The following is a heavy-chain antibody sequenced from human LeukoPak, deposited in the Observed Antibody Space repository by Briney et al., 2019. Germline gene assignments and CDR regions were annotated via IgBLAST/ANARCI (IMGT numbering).Heavy chain of an antibody. V-gene: IGHV3-23*01. D-gene: IGHD5-24*01. Sequence: GGSLRLSCAASGFTFSSYGMSWVRQAPGKGLEWVSGVSGSGDLTYYADSVKGRFTISRDNAKNSLYLQMNSLRAEDTAVYYCARVRDGYKPPKLSSYYYMDVWGKGTTVTISS. CDR1: GFTFSSYG. CDR2: VSGSGDLT. CDR3: ARVRDGYKPPKLSSYYYMDV. J-gene: IGHJ6*03.